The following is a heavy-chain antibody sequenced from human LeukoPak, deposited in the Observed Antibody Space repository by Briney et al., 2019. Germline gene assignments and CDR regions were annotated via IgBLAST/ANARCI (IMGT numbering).Heavy chain of an antibody. J-gene: IGHJ6*02. CDR1: GYTFTSYA. CDR2: INAGNGHT. Sequence: GASVKVSCKASGYTFTSYAMHWVRQAPGQRLEWMGWINAGNGHTKYSQKFQGRVTITRDTSASTAYMELSSLRSEDTAVYYCARDPAPQYYDFWSGSRGGGMDVWGQGTTVTVSS. CDR3: ARDPAPQYYDFWSGSRGGGMDV. V-gene: IGHV1-3*01. D-gene: IGHD3-3*01.